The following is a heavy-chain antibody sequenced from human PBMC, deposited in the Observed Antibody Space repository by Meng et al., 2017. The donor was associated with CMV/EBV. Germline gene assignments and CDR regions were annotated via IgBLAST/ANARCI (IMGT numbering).Heavy chain of an antibody. CDR3: ARNYYGSGSWFDP. CDR2: ISAYNGNT. V-gene: IGHV1-18*04. Sequence: QGQLVQAGAAVKKPGASVKGSCKASGSTFTGYYMHWVRQAPGQGLEWMGWISAYNGNTNYAQKLQGRVTMTTDTSTSTAYMELRSLRSDDTAVYYCARNYYGSGSWFDPWGQGTLVTVSS. J-gene: IGHJ5*02. CDR1: GSTFTGYY. D-gene: IGHD3-10*01.